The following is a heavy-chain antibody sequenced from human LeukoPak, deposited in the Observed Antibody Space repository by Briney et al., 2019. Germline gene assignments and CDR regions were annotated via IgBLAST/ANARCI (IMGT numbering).Heavy chain of an antibody. D-gene: IGHD1-26*01. V-gene: IGHV3-23*01. J-gene: IGHJ4*02. CDR2: ITGSGDNT. Sequence: GGSLRLSCAASGFTFNNYAMNWVRQAPGKGLEWVSTITGSGDNTHHADSVKGRFTISRDNSISTLYLQMNSLRAEDTAIYYCAKDGNYFNFDSWGQGTLVTVSS. CDR1: GFTFNNYA. CDR3: AKDGNYFNFDS.